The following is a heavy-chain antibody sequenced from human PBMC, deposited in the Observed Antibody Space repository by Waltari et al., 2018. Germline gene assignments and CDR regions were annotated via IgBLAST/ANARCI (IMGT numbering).Heavy chain of an antibody. CDR2: ISSSSSYI. J-gene: IGHJ4*02. Sequence: EVQLVESGGGLVKPGGYLRLSCAAYGFTFSSYSMNWVRQAPGKGLDWVSSISSSSSYIYYADSVKCRFTISRDNAKNSLYLQMNSLRAEDTAVYYCARDLGNSPYWGQGTLVTVSS. V-gene: IGHV3-21*01. D-gene: IGHD3-16*01. CDR1: GFTFSSYS. CDR3: ARDLGNSPY.